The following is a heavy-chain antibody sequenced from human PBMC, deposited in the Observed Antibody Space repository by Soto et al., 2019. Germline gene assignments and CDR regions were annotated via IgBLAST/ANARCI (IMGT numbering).Heavy chain of an antibody. D-gene: IGHD7-27*01. J-gene: IGHJ5*02. V-gene: IGHV4-59*01. CDR3: ARAGTGGPIRFDP. CDR2: IYYSGST. Sequence: QVQLQESGPGLVKPSETLSLTCTVSGGSISSYYWSWIRQPPGKGLEWIGYIYYSGSTNYNPSLKSLVTISVDTSKNQFSLKLSSLTAADTAVYYCARAGTGGPIRFDPCGQGTLVTVSS. CDR1: GGSISSYY.